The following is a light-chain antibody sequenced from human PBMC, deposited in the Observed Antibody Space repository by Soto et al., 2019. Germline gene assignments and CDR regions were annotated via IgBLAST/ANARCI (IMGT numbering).Light chain of an antibody. Sequence: QSALTQPPSASGSPGQSVTISCTGTSSDVGDYKYVSWYQQHPGKAPKLMIYEVSDRPSGVSNRFSGSKSGNTASLTISGLQAEDEADYYCSSYTITSTYVFGTGTKLTVL. J-gene: IGLJ1*01. V-gene: IGLV2-14*01. CDR1: SSDVGDYKY. CDR3: SSYTITSTYV. CDR2: EVS.